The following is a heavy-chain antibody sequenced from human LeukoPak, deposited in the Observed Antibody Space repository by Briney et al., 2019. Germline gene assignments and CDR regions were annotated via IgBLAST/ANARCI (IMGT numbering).Heavy chain of an antibody. CDR3: ARVKGRDGYYYYYYMDV. CDR1: GFTFSSYG. Sequence: GGTLRLSCAASGFTFSSYGMSWVRQAPGKGLEWVSAISGSGGSTYYADSVKGRFTISRDNSKNTLYLQMNSLRAEDTAVYYCARVKGRDGYYYYYYMDVWGKGTTVTVSS. D-gene: IGHD3-10*01. V-gene: IGHV3-23*01. CDR2: ISGSGGST. J-gene: IGHJ6*03.